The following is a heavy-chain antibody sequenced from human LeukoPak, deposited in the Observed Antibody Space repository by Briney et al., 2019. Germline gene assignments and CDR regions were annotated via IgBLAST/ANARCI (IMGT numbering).Heavy chain of an antibody. CDR3: TRTLGAVADSRYWFDP. CDR2: INPNSGGT. D-gene: IGHD3-16*01. Sequence: GASVKVSCKASGYTFTGYYMHWVRQAPGQGLEWMGWINPNSGGTNYAQKFQGRVTMTRDTSTSTVYMELSSLRSEDTAVYYCTRTLGAVADSRYWFDPWGQGTLVTVSS. V-gene: IGHV1-2*02. CDR1: GYTFTGYY. J-gene: IGHJ5*02.